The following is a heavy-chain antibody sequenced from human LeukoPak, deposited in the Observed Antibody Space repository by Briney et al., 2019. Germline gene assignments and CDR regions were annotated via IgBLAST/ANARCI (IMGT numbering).Heavy chain of an antibody. CDR3: AKGTS. Sequence: PGGSLRLSCAASGFTFSNYDMNWVRQAPGKGLEWVSSISSSSSYIYYADSVKGRFTISRDNSKNTLYLQMNSLRAEDTAIYYCAKGTSWGQGTLVTVSS. J-gene: IGHJ4*02. D-gene: IGHD2-2*01. CDR2: ISSSSSYI. CDR1: GFTFSNYD. V-gene: IGHV3-21*04.